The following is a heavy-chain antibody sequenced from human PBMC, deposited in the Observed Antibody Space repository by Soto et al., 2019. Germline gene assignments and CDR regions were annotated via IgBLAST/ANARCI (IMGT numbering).Heavy chain of an antibody. J-gene: IGHJ5*02. CDR3: ARRADSSSWYKGYSWFDP. Sequence: SETLSLTCTVSGGSISSSSYYWGWIRQPPGKGLEWIGSIYYSGSTYYNPSLKSRVTISGDTSKNHFSLKLSSVTAADTAVYYCARRADSSSWYKGYSWFDPWGQGTLVTVSS. CDR2: IYYSGST. CDR1: GGSISSSSYY. D-gene: IGHD6-13*01. V-gene: IGHV4-39*02.